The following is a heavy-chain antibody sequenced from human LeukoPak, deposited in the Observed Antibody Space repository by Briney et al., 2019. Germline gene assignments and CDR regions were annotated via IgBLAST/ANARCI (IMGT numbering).Heavy chain of an antibody. D-gene: IGHD6-13*01. CDR2: IYSGGST. J-gene: IGHJ6*02. V-gene: IGHV3-53*01. CDR3: ARDSGAAAGRGMDV. Sequence: AGGSLRLSCAASGFTVSSNYMSWVRQAPGKGLEWVSVIYSGGSTYYADSVKGRFTISRDNSKNTLHLQMNSLRVEDTAVYYCARDSGAAAGRGMDVWGQGTTVTVSS. CDR1: GFTVSSNY.